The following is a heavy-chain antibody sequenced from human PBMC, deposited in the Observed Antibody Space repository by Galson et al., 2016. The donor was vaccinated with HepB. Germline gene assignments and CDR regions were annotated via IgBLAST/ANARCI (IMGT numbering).Heavy chain of an antibody. Sequence: SLRLSCAASGCSFSTYAMHWVRQAPGKGLEWVALISYDGSYSSYADAVKGRFTISRDNSKKTLYLQMNSLRAEDTAVYYCAKVPSMVRGFWGQGTMVTVSS. D-gene: IGHD3-10*01. V-gene: IGHV3-30*18. J-gene: IGHJ3*01. CDR3: AKVPSMVRGF. CDR2: ISYDGSYS. CDR1: GCSFSTYA.